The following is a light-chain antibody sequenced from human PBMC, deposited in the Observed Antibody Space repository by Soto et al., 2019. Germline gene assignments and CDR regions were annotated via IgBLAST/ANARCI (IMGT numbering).Light chain of an antibody. CDR1: QTISSP. Sequence: DIQMTQSPSSLSASVGDRVTITCRASQTISSPLSWYQQKPGKVPELLIYSASTLKAGIHSRFSGSGAGTDFTLTISSLQPEDFATYYCKKYDSAPRTFGQGTKVDIK. V-gene: IGKV1-27*01. CDR2: SAS. J-gene: IGKJ1*01. CDR3: KKYDSAPRT.